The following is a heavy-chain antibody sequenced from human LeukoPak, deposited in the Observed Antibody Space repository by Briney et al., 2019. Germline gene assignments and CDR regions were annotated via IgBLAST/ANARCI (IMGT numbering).Heavy chain of an antibody. CDR1: VYTLTDLS. CDR2: FDPQYDET. V-gene: IGHV1-24*01. J-gene: IGHJ3*02. Sequence: ASVKVSLKVAVYTLTDLSMHWLRQAPGKGMEWVGGFDPQYDETINAQKFQGRVTMTEDTSTDTAYMELSSLRSEDTAVYYCATAPAIVGANDAFDIWGQGTMVTVSS. CDR3: ATAPAIVGANDAFDI. D-gene: IGHD1-26*01.